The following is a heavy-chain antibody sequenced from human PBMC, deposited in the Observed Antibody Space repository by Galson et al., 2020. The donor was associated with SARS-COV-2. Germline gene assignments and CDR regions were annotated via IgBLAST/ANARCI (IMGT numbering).Heavy chain of an antibody. CDR3: ARGRFYYDI. Sequence: GGSLRLSCAASVFTFSSYSMNWVRQAPVRGLEWVSYIGSSTSNIYHADSVKGRFTISRDNAKNSLYLQMNSLRAEDTAVYYCARGRFYYDIWGQGTMVTVSS. J-gene: IGHJ3*02. V-gene: IGHV3-48*01. CDR1: VFTFSSYS. CDR2: IGSSTSNI. D-gene: IGHD3-10*01.